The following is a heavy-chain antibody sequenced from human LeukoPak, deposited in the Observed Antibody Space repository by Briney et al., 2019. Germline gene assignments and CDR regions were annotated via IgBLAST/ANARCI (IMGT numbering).Heavy chain of an antibody. CDR1: VSGASISSYY. CDR3: AREPASSSVSGYYYYYGMDV. D-gene: IGHD6-6*01. CDR2: IYYSGST. Sequence: SETLSLTCTVSVSGASISSYYWSWIRQPPGKGLEWIGYIYYSGSTNYNPSLKSRVTISVDTSKNQFSLKLSSVTAADTAVYYCAREPASSSVSGYYYYYGMDVWGQGTTVTVSS. J-gene: IGHJ6*02. V-gene: IGHV4-59*01.